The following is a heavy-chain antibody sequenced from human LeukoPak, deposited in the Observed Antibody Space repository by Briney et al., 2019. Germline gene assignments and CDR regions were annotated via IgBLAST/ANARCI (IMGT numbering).Heavy chain of an antibody. CDR2: ISDYNGNT. CDR3: ARDDALVATGSFDY. D-gene: IGHD5-12*01. V-gene: IGHV1-18*01. CDR1: GYTFSSYG. J-gene: IGHJ4*02. Sequence: ASVKVSCKASGYTFSSYGINWVRQAPGQGLEWMGWISDYNGNTNYAQKLQGRVTMTTDTSTSTAYMELRSLRSDDTAVCYCARDDALVATGSFDYWGQGTLVTVSS.